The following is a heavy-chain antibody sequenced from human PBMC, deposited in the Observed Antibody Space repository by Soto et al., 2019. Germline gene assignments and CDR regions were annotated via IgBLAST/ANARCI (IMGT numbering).Heavy chain of an antibody. CDR3: ARSTVSYSYGMAV. CDR2: IYYSGGT. D-gene: IGHD4-17*01. Sequence: QVQLQESGPGLVKPSETLSLTCTVSGGSINSFHWSWVRQPPGKGLEWIGYIYYSGGTNYNPSLKSRVTLSVAASMDQFSLKLSSVTAADPAVYHCARSTVSYSYGMAVWGQGPPVTVS. CDR1: GGSINSFH. V-gene: IGHV4-59*01. J-gene: IGHJ6*02.